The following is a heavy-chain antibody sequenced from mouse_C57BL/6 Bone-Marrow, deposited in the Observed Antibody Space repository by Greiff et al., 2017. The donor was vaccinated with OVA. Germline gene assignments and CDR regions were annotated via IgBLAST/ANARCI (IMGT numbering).Heavy chain of an antibody. CDR3: ARLLLDN. CDR2: IDPANGTT. D-gene: IGHD2-10*01. J-gene: IGHJ2*01. V-gene: IGHV14-3*01. CDR1: GFTIKNTY. Sequence: EVQLQQSVAELVRPGASVKLSCTASGFTIKNTYMHWVKQRPEQGLEWIGRIDPANGTTTYAPKFKGKATFTADTTSNTAYLQLSSLTSDDAAIYYCARLLLDNWGQGTTLTVSS.